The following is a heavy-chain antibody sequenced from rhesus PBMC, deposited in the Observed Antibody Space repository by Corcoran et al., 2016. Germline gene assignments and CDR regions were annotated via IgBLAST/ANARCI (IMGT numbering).Heavy chain of an antibody. J-gene: IGHJ4*01. V-gene: IGHV1S2*01. Sequence: QVQLVQSGPEVKKPGPSWKEPCKASGNTFTDYSMPGGRQGLRQGLEWMGWINPYNGNTKYAQKFQGRVTMTRDTSTSTAYMELSSLRSEDTAVYYCARDLGGSYSGSYFDYWGQGVLVTVSS. CDR2: INPYNGNT. CDR1: GNTFTDYS. D-gene: IGHD6-25*01. CDR3: ARDLGGSYSGSYFDY.